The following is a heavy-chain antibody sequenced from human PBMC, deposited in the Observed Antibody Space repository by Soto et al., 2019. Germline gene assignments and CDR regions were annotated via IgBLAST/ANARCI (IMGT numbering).Heavy chain of an antibody. Sequence: GGSLRLSCAASGFTFSSYGMHWVRQAPGKGLEWVAVISYDGSNKYYTDSVKGRVTISRDNSKNTLYLQMDSRRAEDTAVYYCAKDFSGIPYYYYCMDFWGQGTTVTVSS. J-gene: IGHJ6*02. CDR1: GFTFSSYG. CDR3: AKDFSGIPYYYYCMDF. V-gene: IGHV3-30*18. CDR2: ISYDGSNK. D-gene: IGHD1-26*01.